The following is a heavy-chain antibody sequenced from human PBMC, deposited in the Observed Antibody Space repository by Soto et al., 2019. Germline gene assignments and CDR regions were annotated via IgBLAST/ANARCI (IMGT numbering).Heavy chain of an antibody. V-gene: IGHV4-4*02. D-gene: IGHD3-3*01. CDR2: IHHSGGT. CDR1: GDSISSHDW. CDR3: VRNGYYSLDY. Sequence: QVQLQESDPGLVKPSGTLSLTCAVSGDSISSHDWWSWVRQPPNKGLEWIAEIHHSGGTNYNPSLMSRATISVDNSKNQFSLKLISATAADTAVYYCVRNGYYSLDYWGQGTLVSVSS. J-gene: IGHJ4*02.